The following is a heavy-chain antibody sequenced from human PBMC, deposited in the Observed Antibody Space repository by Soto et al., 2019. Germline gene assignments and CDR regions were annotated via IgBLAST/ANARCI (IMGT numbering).Heavy chain of an antibody. Sequence: ASVKVSCSASGYTFTGYYMDWVRQAPGQGLEWMGWINPNSGGTSYAQKFQGRVTMTRDTSISTAYMELSRLRSDDTAVYYCARLAAWQLADNIDYWGQGTLVTVSS. CDR3: ARLAAWQLADNIDY. D-gene: IGHD6-6*01. CDR1: GYTFTGYY. CDR2: INPNSGGT. V-gene: IGHV1-2*02. J-gene: IGHJ4*02.